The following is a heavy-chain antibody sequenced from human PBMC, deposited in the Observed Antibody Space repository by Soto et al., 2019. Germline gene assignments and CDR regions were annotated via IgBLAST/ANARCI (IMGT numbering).Heavy chain of an antibody. V-gene: IGHV4-59*11. CDR1: GDSISSHS. CDR3: ARDCGSGSLTLGP. CDR2: IYYSGSP. Sequence: SETLSLTCTVSGDSISSHSWSWIRQPPGKGLEWIGYIYYSGSPNYNPSLKSRVTISMDTSKNQFSLKLSSVTAADTAVYYCARDCGSGSLTLGPWGQGPLVPVSP. D-gene: IGHD3-10*01. J-gene: IGHJ5*02.